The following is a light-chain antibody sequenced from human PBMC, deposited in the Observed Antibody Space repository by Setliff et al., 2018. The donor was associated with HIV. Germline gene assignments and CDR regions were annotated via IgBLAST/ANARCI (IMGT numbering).Light chain of an antibody. CDR1: SSDVGAYNY. CDR3: SSYSSSSTLV. Sequence: QSALTQPRSVSGSPGQSVTFSCTGSSSDVGAYNYVSWYQQHPGKAPKLIIYDVRNRPSGVSNRLSGSKSGNTASLTISGLQAEDEADYYCSSYSSSSTLVFGGGTKVTV. V-gene: IGLV2-14*03. J-gene: IGLJ2*01. CDR2: DVR.